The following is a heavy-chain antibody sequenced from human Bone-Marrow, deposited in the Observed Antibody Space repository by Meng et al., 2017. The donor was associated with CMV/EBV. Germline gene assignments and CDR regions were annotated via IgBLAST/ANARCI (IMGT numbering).Heavy chain of an antibody. J-gene: IGHJ4*02. CDR3: VRAGYRGHFKYDY. CDR1: GFSLSDHC. V-gene: IGHV3-72*01. D-gene: IGHD1-1*01. Sequence: SGFSLSDHCMDWVRRAPGKGLEWVGRTRNTVNAYSTEYAASVKGRFIISRDDSKNSLNLQMSSLRTEDTAVYYCVRAGYRGHFKYDYWGQGTLVTVSS. CDR2: TRNTVNAYST.